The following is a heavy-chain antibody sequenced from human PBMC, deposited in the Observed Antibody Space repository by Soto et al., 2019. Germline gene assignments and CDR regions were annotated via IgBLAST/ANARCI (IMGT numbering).Heavy chain of an antibody. CDR1: GFAFNTYS. CDR3: VRDLGRYFRSGYMDL. Sequence: EVQLVESGGGLVKPGGSLRLSCTASGFAFNTYSLNWVCQAPGKGLEWVSSINEDSTYIYYADSLRGRITISRDNAKDLLFLQMNSLRPDDTAVYYCVRDLGRYFRSGYMDLWGDGATVTVSS. D-gene: IGHD3-9*01. V-gene: IGHV3-21*02. CDR2: INEDSTYI. J-gene: IGHJ6*03.